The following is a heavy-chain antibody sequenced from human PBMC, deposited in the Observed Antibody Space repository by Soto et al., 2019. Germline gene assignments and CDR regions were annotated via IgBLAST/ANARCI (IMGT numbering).Heavy chain of an antibody. CDR2: IYYSGST. V-gene: IGHV4-61*03. D-gene: IGHD3-3*01. CDR1: GVSVSSGRHY. Sequence: AETLSLTCAVTGVSVSSGRHYWSWIRPPPGKGLEWIGNIYYSGSTKYNPSLKSRVTISVDRSRNHFSLNLRSVTTADTALYYCARDTSYDFWSGYVGFDPWGQGTLVTVSS. J-gene: IGHJ5*02. CDR3: ARDTSYDFWSGYVGFDP.